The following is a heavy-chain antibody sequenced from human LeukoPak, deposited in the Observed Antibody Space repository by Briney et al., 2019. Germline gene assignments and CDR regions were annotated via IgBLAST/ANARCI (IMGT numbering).Heavy chain of an antibody. J-gene: IGHJ3*01. D-gene: IGHD2-2*01. V-gene: IGHV3-7*01. CDR2: IKQDGSEK. Sequence: GGSLRLSCAASGFTFSRYWMSWVRQAPGKGLEWVANIKQDGSEKYYVDSVKGRFTISRDNAKNSMYLQMNSLRAEDTAVYYCARETMGADIVVVPTPFDAFDLWGQGTMVTVSS. CDR3: ARETMGADIVVVPTPFDAFDL. CDR1: GFTFSRYW.